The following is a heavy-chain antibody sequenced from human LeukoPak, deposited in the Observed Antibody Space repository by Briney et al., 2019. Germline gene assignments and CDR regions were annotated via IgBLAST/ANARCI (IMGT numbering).Heavy chain of an antibody. D-gene: IGHD3-22*01. J-gene: IGHJ3*02. CDR2: ISSSSSYI. V-gene: IGHV3-21*01. CDR3: ARVPSYYDSSDLFFDI. Sequence: GGSLRLSCAASGFTFSSYSMNWVRQAPGKGLEWVSSISSSSSYIYYADSVKGRFTISRDNAKNSLYLQTNSLRAEDTAVYYCARVPSYYDSSDLFFDIWGQGTMVTVSS. CDR1: GFTFSSYS.